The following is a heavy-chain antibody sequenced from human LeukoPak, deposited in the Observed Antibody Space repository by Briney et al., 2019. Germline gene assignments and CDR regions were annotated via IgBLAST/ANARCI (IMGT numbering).Heavy chain of an antibody. CDR2: IYYSGST. Sequence: SETLSLTCTVSCGSISSSSYYWGWIRQPPGKGLEWIGSIYYSGSTYYNSSLKSRVTMSVDMSKNQFSLILTSVTAADTAVYYCARHLGSSGSYPFDYWGQGTLVTVSS. J-gene: IGHJ4*02. V-gene: IGHV4-39*01. D-gene: IGHD3-10*01. CDR1: CGSISSSSYY. CDR3: ARHLGSSGSYPFDY.